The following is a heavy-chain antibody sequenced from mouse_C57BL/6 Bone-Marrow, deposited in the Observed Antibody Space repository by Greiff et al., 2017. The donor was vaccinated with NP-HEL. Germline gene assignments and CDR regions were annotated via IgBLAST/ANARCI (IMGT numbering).Heavy chain of an antibody. CDR2: ISYSGST. CDR3: ARGNYGSSPFDY. Sequence: ESGRGRGRQAQSLSLTCTVTGYSITSGYDWHWIRHFPGNKLEWMGYISYSGSTNYNPSLKSRISITHDTSKNHFFLKLNSVTTEDTATYYCARGNYGSSPFDYWGQGTTLTVSS. J-gene: IGHJ2*01. D-gene: IGHD1-1*01. CDR1: GYSITSGYD. V-gene: IGHV3-1*01.